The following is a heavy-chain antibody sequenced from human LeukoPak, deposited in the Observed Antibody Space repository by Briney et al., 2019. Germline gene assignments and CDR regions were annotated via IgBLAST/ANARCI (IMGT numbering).Heavy chain of an antibody. CDR3: ARRGYSHGYDY. CDR1: GFTFSSYE. Sequence: GGSLRLSCAASGFTFSSYEMNWVRQAPGKGLEWVSYISSSGSTIYYADSVKGRFTISRDNAKNSLYLQMNSLRAEDTAVYYCARRGYSHGYDYWGQGTLVTVSS. V-gene: IGHV3-48*03. CDR2: ISSSGSTI. J-gene: IGHJ4*02. D-gene: IGHD5-18*01.